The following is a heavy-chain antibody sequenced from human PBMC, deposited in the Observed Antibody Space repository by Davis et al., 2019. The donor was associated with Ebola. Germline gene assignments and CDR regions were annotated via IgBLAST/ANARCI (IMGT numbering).Heavy chain of an antibody. J-gene: IGHJ6*02. CDR1: GGSFSGYY. CDR3: ARGPYGSGSYFDNYYYGMDV. D-gene: IGHD3-10*01. Sequence: MPSETLSLTCAAYGGSFSGYYWSWIRQPPGKGLEWIGEINHSGSTNYNPSLKSRVTISVDTSKNQFSLKLSSVTAADTAVFYCARGPYGSGSYFDNYYYGMDVWGQGTTVTVSS. CDR2: INHSGST. V-gene: IGHV4-34*01.